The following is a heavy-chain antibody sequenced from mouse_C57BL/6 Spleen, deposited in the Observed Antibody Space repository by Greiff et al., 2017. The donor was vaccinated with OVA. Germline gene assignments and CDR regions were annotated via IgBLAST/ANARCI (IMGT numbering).Heavy chain of an antibody. J-gene: IGHJ4*01. D-gene: IGHD2-5*01. CDR3: ARSAYSNFYYAMDY. CDR2: IDPSDSYT. V-gene: IGHV1-69*01. Sequence: QVHVKQPGAELVMPGASVKLSCKASGYTFTSYWMHWVKQRPGQGLEWIGEIDPSDSYTNYNQKFKGKSTLTVDKSSSTAYMQLSSLTSEDSAVYYCARSAYSNFYYAMDYWGQGTSVTVSS. CDR1: GYTFTSYW.